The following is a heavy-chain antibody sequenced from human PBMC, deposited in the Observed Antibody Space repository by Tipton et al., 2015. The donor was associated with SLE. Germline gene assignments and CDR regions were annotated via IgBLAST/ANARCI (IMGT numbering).Heavy chain of an antibody. CDR2: IHHSGST. D-gene: IGHD2-2*01. CDR1: GGAVDTYY. V-gene: IGHV4-34*01. Sequence: TLSLTCTVSGGAVDTYYWSWIRQSPGKGLEWIGEIHHSGSTIYNPSLKSRVTISVDTSKKQFSLKLSSVTAADTAVYYCARAYCTSTSCQRAEYFQHWGQGTLVTVYS. CDR3: ARAYCTSTSCQRAEYFQH. J-gene: IGHJ1*01.